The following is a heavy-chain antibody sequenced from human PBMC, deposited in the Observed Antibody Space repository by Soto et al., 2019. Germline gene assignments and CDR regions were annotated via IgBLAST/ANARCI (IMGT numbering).Heavy chain of an antibody. D-gene: IGHD5-18*01. CDR3: ARALSLYNYGYTLRY. CDR2: ISYDGSNK. J-gene: IGHJ4*02. V-gene: IGHV3-30-3*01. CDR1: GFTFNTYA. Sequence: VQLVESGGGVVQPGRSLRLSCAASGFTFNTYAMHWVRQAPGKGLEWVAVISYDGSNKWYADSVKGRFTISRDNSKNTLYLQMNSLRAEDTAVYYCARALSLYNYGYTLRYWGQGTLVTVSS.